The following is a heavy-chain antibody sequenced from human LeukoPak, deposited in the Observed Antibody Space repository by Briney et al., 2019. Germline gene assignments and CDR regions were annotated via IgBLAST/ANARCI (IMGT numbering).Heavy chain of an antibody. CDR1: GFTFSSYS. CDR3: ARDRPLYSGSL. Sequence: PGGSLRLSCAASGFTFSSYSMNWVRQAPGKGLEWVSSISSSSSHIYYADSVKGRFTISRDNAKNSLYLQMNSLRAEDTAVYYCARDRPLYSGSLWGQGTLVTVSS. CDR2: ISSSSSHI. D-gene: IGHD1-26*01. J-gene: IGHJ4*02. V-gene: IGHV3-21*01.